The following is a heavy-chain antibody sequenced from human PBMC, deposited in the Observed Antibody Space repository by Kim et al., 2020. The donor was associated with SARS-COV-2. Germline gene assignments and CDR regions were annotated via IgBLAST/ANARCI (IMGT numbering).Heavy chain of an antibody. V-gene: IGHV3-30-3*01. CDR2: ISYDGSNK. J-gene: IGHJ6*02. CDR3: ARALGGRDYDGMEV. D-gene: IGHD1-26*01. Sequence: GGSLRLSCAASGFTFSSYDMHWVRQAPGKGLEWVAVISYDGSNKYYADSVKGRFTISRDNSKNTLYLQMNSLRAEDTAVYYCARALGGRDYDGMEVWGQGTTVTVSS. CDR1: GFTFSSYD.